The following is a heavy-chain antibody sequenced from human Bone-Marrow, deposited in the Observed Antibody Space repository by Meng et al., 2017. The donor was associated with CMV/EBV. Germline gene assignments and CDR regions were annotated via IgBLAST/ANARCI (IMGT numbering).Heavy chain of an antibody. V-gene: IGHV1-69*02. Sequence: SVKVSCKASGGTFSSYTISWVRQAPGQGLEWMGRIIPILGIANYAQKFQGRVTITADKSTSTAYMELSSLRSEDTAVYHCASSRGGGYYGSGYSGWGQGTLVTVSS. CDR2: IIPILGIA. CDR3: ASSRGGGYYGSGYSG. D-gene: IGHD3-10*01. J-gene: IGHJ4*02. CDR1: GGTFSSYT.